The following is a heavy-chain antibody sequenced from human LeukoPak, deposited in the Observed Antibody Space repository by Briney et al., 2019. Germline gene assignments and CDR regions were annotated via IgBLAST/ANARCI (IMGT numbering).Heavy chain of an antibody. J-gene: IGHJ4*02. V-gene: IGHV4-39*01. CDR2: IYYNGIS. CDR1: GDSISTSSYY. D-gene: IGHD3-22*01. Sequence: SETLSLTCTVSGDSISTSSYYWGWIRQSPGKGLQWLGSIYYNGISHYNPSLKGRLTMYVDTSRNQFSLHVSSVTAADTAVFYCARSDYYDYRQIDFWGQGTLVTVSS. CDR3: ARSDYYDYRQIDF.